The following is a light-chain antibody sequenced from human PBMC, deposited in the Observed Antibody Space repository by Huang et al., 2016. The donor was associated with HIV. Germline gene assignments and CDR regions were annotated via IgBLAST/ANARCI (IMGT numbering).Light chain of an antibody. Sequence: DIVLTPSPAPMSLSPGQRASLFCRASHPIGSSLAWYQHKPGQAPRLLIYDAFNRATDIAARFSGSGSGTDFTLTISSRKVEDFALYYCQQRSTLITFGQGTRLE. CDR3: QQRSTLIT. CDR1: HPIGSS. V-gene: IGKV3-11*01. CDR2: DAF. J-gene: IGKJ5*01.